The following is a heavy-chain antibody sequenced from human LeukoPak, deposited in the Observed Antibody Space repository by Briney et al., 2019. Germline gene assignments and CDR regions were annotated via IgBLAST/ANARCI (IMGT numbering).Heavy chain of an antibody. CDR3: ASKGATYSSSWYYFDY. CDR2: IYYSGST. V-gene: IGHV4-39*01. J-gene: IGHJ4*02. D-gene: IGHD6-13*01. CDR1: GGSISSSIYY. Sequence: PSETLSLTCTVSGGSISSSIYYWGWIRQPPGKGLEWIGSIYYSGSTYYNPSLKSRVPISVGTSKNQFSLKLSSVTAADTAVYYCASKGATYSSSWYYFDYWGQGTLVTVSS.